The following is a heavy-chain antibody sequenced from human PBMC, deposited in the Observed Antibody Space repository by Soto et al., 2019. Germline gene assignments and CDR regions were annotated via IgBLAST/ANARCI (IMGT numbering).Heavy chain of an antibody. V-gene: IGHV4-61*01. CDR3: ARDLRYCSSTSCYDENWFDP. D-gene: IGHD2-2*01. Sequence: PSETLSLTWTVSGVSMSSSSTYYWGWIRQPPGKGLDWIGYIYYCGSTHYNPSLKSRVTISVDTSKNQFSLKLSSVTAADTAVYYCARDLRYCSSTSCYDENWFDPWGQGTLVTVSS. J-gene: IGHJ5*02. CDR1: GVSMSSSSTYY. CDR2: IYYCGST.